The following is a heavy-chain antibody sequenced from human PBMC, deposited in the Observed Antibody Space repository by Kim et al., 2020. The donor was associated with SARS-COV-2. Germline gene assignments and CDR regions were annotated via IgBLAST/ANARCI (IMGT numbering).Heavy chain of an antibody. J-gene: IGHJ4*02. Sequence: GGSLRLSCAASGFTFGDYAMHWVRQAPGKGLEWVSGISWNSGSIGYADSVKGRFTISRDNAKNSLYLQMNSLRAEDTALYYCAKAPTYYYGSGSYYFDYWGQGTLVTVSS. CDR2: ISWNSGSI. V-gene: IGHV3-9*01. CDR3: AKAPTYYYGSGSYYFDY. CDR1: GFTFGDYA. D-gene: IGHD3-10*01.